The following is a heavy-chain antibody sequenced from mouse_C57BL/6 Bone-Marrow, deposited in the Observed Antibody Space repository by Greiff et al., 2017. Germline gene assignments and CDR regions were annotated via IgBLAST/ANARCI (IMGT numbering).Heavy chain of an antibody. J-gene: IGHJ3*01. Sequence: VQLQQSVAELVRPGASVKLSCTASGFNIKNTSMHWVKQRPEQGLEWIGRIDPANGNTKYAPKFQGQATITADTSSNTAYLQLSSLTSEDTAIYYCAGGLLLRFSRFAYWGQGTLVTVSA. CDR2: IDPANGNT. D-gene: IGHD1-1*01. CDR3: AGGLLLRFSRFAY. V-gene: IGHV14-3*01. CDR1: GFNIKNTS.